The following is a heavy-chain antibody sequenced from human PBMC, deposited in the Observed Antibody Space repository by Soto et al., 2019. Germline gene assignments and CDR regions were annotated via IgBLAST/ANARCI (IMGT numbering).Heavy chain of an antibody. D-gene: IGHD5-18*01. Sequence: EALNLSCKDSGYSFVSYWIACVLQMPGKGLEWMGSIYPGDSDTTYSPSIQGQVTISADKSSTTVYLQWNTLKASDTAMYYCAKTDGYEVEYWGQGTQVTVSS. CDR1: GYSFVSYW. CDR2: IYPGDSDT. CDR3: AKTDGYEVEY. V-gene: IGHV5-51*01. J-gene: IGHJ4*02.